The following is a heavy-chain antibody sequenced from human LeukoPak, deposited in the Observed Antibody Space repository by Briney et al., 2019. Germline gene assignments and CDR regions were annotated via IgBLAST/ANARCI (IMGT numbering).Heavy chain of an antibody. D-gene: IGHD6-13*01. Sequence: SVKVSCKASGYTFTSYDINWVRQAPGQGLEWMGGIIPIFGTANYAQKFQGRVTITTDESTSTAYMELSSLRSEDTAVYYCASGLPPRYPGIAAAGYFQHWGQGTLVTVSS. CDR2: IIPIFGTA. V-gene: IGHV1-69*05. J-gene: IGHJ1*01. CDR1: GYTFTSYD. CDR3: ASGLPPRYPGIAAAGYFQH.